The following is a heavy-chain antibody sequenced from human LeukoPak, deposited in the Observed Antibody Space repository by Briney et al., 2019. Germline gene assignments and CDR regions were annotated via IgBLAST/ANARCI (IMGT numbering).Heavy chain of an antibody. D-gene: IGHD5-18*01. V-gene: IGHV1-2*02. CDR3: ARDGYSGSYGYDY. J-gene: IGHJ4*02. Sequence: ASVKVSCKASGYTFTAYYLQYMRQAPGQGLEWMGWINPNSGATYYAEKFQDRVTMTRDTSISTAYMELTRLTSDDTAVYYCARDGYSGSYGYDYWGQGTLVTVSS. CDR2: INPNSGAT. CDR1: GYTFTAYY.